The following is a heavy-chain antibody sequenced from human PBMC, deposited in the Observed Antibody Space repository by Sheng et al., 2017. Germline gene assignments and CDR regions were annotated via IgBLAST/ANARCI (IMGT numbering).Heavy chain of an antibody. V-gene: IGHV3-66*03. CDR3: ARDWDYYDSSGYLDY. Sequence: EVQLVESGGGLIQPGGSLRLSCAASGFTVSGNHMSWVRQAPGKGLEWVSLIHTNGNTYYTDSVKGRFTISRDSSKNTLYLQMNSLQPEDTAVYYCARDWDYYDSSGYLDYWGQGTLVTVPS. D-gene: IGHD3-22*01. CDR2: IHTNGNT. CDR1: GFTVSGNH. J-gene: IGHJ4*02.